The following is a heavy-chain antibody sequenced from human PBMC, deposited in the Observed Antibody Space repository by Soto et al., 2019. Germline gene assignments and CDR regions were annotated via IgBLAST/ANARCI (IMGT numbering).Heavy chain of an antibody. J-gene: IGHJ4*02. CDR1: GYTFNRHG. V-gene: IGHV1-18*04. D-gene: IGHD1-26*01. Sequence: QVHLVQSGGEVKKPGASVKVSCKASGYTFNRHGITWVRQAPGQGLEWMGWISGYNGDINYEQKFQGRVTLSSDTLTSKVYLELNSLRFDDTAVYYCARVRIVGAREIEFWSQGILVTVSS. CDR2: ISGYNGDI. CDR3: ARVRIVGAREIEF.